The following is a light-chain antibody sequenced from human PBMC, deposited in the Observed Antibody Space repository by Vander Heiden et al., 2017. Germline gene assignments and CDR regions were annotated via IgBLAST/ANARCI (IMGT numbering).Light chain of an antibody. Sequence: QSVLTQPPSVSGAPGQTVTISCTGSSSNIGAGFDVHWYQQLPGTAPKLLISGYSNSPSGVPDRFSASKSGTSASLAITGFQPEDEADYYCQSYDSSLSGARIFGGGTKLSVL. CDR3: QSYDSSLSGARI. CDR1: SSNIGAGFD. V-gene: IGLV1-40*01. J-gene: IGLJ2*01. CDR2: GYS.